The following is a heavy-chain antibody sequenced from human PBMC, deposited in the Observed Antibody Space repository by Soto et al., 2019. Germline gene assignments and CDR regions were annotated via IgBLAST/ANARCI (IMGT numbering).Heavy chain of an antibody. J-gene: IGHJ5*02. CDR3: ARDEGFCSGGSCTGWFDP. CDR2: INPNGGAT. CDR1: GYTFSNYF. V-gene: IGHV1-46*01. D-gene: IGHD2-15*01. Sequence: QVQLVQSGAEVKRPGASVKVSCKASGYTFSNYFINWVRQAPGQGLEWVGVINPNGGATTYAQKFQGRVNMTSDTATNTIYMTLRSLTSEDTAFYYCARDEGFCSGGSCTGWFDPWGQGTLVTVSS.